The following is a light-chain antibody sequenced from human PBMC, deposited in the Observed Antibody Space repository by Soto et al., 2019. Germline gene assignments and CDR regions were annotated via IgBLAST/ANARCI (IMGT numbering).Light chain of an antibody. J-gene: IGKJ4*01. Sequence: EIALTQSPATLSLSHGERATLSCRASQSISSQLAWYQQKPGQAPRLLIHDASNRATGIPARFSGSGSSTDFTLTISSLEPEDFAVYFCQQRSNWPLTFGGGTKVDIK. CDR3: QQRSNWPLT. CDR1: QSISSQ. V-gene: IGKV3-11*01. CDR2: DAS.